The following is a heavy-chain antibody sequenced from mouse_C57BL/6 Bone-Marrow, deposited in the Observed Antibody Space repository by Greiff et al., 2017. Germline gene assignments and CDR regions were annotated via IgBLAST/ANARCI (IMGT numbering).Heavy chain of an antibody. Sequence: EVKLVESGGGLVQPGGSLKLSCAASGFTFSDYGMAWVRQAPRKGPEWVAFISNLAYSIYYADTVTGRFTISRENDKNTLYLEMSRLRSEDTAMYYCARLDYYGSSYWYFDVWGTGTTVTVSS. D-gene: IGHD1-1*01. CDR1: GFTFSDYG. V-gene: IGHV5-15*01. CDR2: ISNLAYSI. CDR3: ARLDYYGSSYWYFDV. J-gene: IGHJ1*03.